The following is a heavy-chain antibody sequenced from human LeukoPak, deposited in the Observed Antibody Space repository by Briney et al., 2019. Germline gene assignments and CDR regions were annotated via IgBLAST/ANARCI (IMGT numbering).Heavy chain of an antibody. CDR3: AKDQSKVQLSTKFEYFQH. CDR1: GFTFSSYA. J-gene: IGHJ1*01. CDR2: ISGSGGST. V-gene: IGHV3-23*01. Sequence: PGGSLRLSCAASGFTFSSYAMSWVRQAPGKGLEWVSAISGSGGSTYYADSVKGRFTISRDNSKNTLYLQMNSLRAEDTAVYYCAKDQSKVQLSTKFEYFQHWGQGTLVTVSS. D-gene: IGHD2-2*01.